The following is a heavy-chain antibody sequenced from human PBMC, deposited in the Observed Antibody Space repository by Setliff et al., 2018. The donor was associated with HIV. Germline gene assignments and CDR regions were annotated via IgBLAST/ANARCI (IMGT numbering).Heavy chain of an antibody. D-gene: IGHD2-15*01. CDR3: ASEDCGGGSCRPDN. V-gene: IGHV4-38-2*01. CDR1: GYSISSGYY. Sequence: SETLSLTCAVSGYSISSGYYWGWIRQPPGKGLEWIGEIIHSGGTNYNPSLKSRVTISVDTSKNQFSLKLSSVTVADTAVYYCASEDCGGGSCRPDNWGQGTLVTV. CDR2: IIHSGGT. J-gene: IGHJ4*02.